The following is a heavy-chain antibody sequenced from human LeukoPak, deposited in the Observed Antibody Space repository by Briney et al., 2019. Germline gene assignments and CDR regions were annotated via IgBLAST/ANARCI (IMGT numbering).Heavy chain of an antibody. Sequence: SETLSLTCTVSGGSISSSSYYWGWIRQPPGKGLEWIGSIHYSGTTYFNPSLKSRVTISVDTSKNQFSLRLSSVTAADTAVYYCAMAYSSSWYYFDYWGQGTLVTVSS. CDR3: AMAYSSSWYYFDY. CDR1: GGSISSSSYY. J-gene: IGHJ4*02. CDR2: IHYSGTT. D-gene: IGHD6-13*01. V-gene: IGHV4-39*07.